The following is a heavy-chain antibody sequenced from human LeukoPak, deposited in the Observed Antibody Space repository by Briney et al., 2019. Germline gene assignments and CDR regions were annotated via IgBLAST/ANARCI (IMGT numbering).Heavy chain of an antibody. D-gene: IGHD3-22*01. CDR3: ARVANYDSSGSDAFDI. CDR1: GFTFSSYS. J-gene: IGHJ3*02. Sequence: GGSLRLSCAASGFTFSSYSMNWVRQAPGKGLEWVSSISSSSSYIYYADSVKGRFTISRDNAKNSLYLQMNSLRAEDTAVYYCARVANYDSSGSDAFDIWGKGTMVTVSS. V-gene: IGHV3-21*01. CDR2: ISSSSSYI.